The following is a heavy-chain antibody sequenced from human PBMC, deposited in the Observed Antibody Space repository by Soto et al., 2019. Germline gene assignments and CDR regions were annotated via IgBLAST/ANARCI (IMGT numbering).Heavy chain of an antibody. CDR3: ARDVRGDYDILTGYYWSEDTGSFDI. CDR2: ISAYNGNT. Sequence: QVQLVPSGAEVKKPGASVKVSCKASGYTFTSYGISWVRQAPGQGLEWMGWISAYNGNTNYAQKLQGRVTMTTDTSASTAYMELRSLRADDTAVYYCARDVRGDYDILTGYYWSEDTGSFDIWGQGTMVTVSS. J-gene: IGHJ3*02. D-gene: IGHD3-9*01. V-gene: IGHV1-18*01. CDR1: GYTFTSYG.